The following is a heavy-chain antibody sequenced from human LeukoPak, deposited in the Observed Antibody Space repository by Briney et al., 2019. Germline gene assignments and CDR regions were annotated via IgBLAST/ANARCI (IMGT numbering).Heavy chain of an antibody. CDR3: ASASCSSTSCFT. V-gene: IGHV3-74*01. CDR2: INSDGSNT. Sequence: GGSLRLSCAASGFTFSSYWMHWVRQAPGKGLVWVSRINSDGSNTAYADSVKGRFTISRDNAKNTLSLQMNSLRAEDTAVYYCASASCSSTSCFTWGQGTLVTVSS. D-gene: IGHD2-2*01. J-gene: IGHJ5*02. CDR1: GFTFSSYW.